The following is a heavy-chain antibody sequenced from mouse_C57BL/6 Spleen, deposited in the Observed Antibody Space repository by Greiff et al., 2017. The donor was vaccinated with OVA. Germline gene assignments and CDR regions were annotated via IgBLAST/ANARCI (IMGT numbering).Heavy chain of an antibody. J-gene: IGHJ3*01. CDR2: IDPSDSYT. V-gene: IGHV1-69*01. Sequence: QVQLQQPGAELVMPGASVKLSCKASGYTFTSYWMHWVKQRPGQGLEWIGEIDPSDSYTNYNQKFKGKSTLTVDKSSSTAYMQLSSLTSEDSAVYYCARACYSNDEAWFAYWGQGTLVTVSA. D-gene: IGHD2-12*01. CDR3: ARACYSNDEAWFAY. CDR1: GYTFTSYW.